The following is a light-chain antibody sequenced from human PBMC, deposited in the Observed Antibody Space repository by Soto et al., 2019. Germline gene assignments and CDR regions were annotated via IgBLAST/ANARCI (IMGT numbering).Light chain of an antibody. CDR2: AAS. CDR3: QQYDGSPRT. Sequence: GDRVTITCRASQSISSYLNWYQQKPGKAPKLLIYAASSLQSGVPSRFSGSGSGTEFTLTISSLQPEDFAVYYCQQYDGSPRTFGQGTKVDIK. CDR1: QSISSY. V-gene: IGKV1-39*02. J-gene: IGKJ1*01.